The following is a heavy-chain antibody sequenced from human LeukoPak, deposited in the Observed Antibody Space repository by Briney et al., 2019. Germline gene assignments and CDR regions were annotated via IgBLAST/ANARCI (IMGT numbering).Heavy chain of an antibody. V-gene: IGHV1-69*13. CDR2: IIPIFGTA. D-gene: IGHD6-13*01. J-gene: IGHJ6*02. CDR1: GGTFSSYA. CDR3: ARDSARRSLGIAAAGTVYYGMDV. Sequence: ASVKVSCKASGGTFSSYAISWVRQAPGQGLEWVGGIIPIFGTANYAQKFQGRVTITADESTSTAYMELSSLRSEDTAVYYCARDSARRSLGIAAAGTVYYGMDVWGQGTTVTVSS.